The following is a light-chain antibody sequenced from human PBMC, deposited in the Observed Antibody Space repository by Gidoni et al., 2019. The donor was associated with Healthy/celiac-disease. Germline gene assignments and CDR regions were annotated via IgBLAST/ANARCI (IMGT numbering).Light chain of an antibody. V-gene: IGKV1-39*01. J-gene: IGKJ1*01. CDR1: QSISSY. CDR3: QQSYSTPPT. CDR2: AAS. Sequence: DTQLTRPPSSLSASLGDRVTITCGASQSISSYLNWYQQKPGKAPKLLIYAASTLQSGVPSRFSGSGSGTEFTLTISSLQPEDFATYYCQQSYSTPPTFGQGTKVEIK.